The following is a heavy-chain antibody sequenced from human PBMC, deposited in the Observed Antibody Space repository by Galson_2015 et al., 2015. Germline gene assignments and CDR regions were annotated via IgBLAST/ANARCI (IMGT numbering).Heavy chain of an antibody. V-gene: IGHV1-69*13. CDR3: ARHYGGNPYFDC. Sequence: SVKVSCKASGGTFSSYAISWVRQAPGQGLEWMGGIIPIFGTANYAQKFQGRVTITADESTSTAYMELSSLRSEDTAVYYCARHYGGNPYFDCWGQGTLVTVSS. D-gene: IGHD4-23*01. CDR2: IIPIFGTA. CDR1: GGTFSSYA. J-gene: IGHJ4*02.